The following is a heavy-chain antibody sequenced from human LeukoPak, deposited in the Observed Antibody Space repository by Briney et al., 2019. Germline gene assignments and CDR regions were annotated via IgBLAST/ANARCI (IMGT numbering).Heavy chain of an antibody. J-gene: IGHJ4*02. D-gene: IGHD3-10*01. CDR2: ISGSGGST. CDR3: AKVLITMVRGAMLGYYFDY. CDR1: GFTFSSYA. V-gene: IGHV3-23*01. Sequence: PGGSPRLSCAASGFTFSSYAMSWVRQAPGKGLEWVSAISGSGGSTYYADSVKGRFTISRDNSKNTLYLQMNSLRAEDTAVYYCAKVLITMVRGAMLGYYFDYWGQGTLVTVSS.